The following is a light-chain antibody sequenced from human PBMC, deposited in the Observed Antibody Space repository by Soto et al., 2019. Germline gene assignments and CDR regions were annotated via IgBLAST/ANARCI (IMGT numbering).Light chain of an antibody. CDR1: QTMSSH. V-gene: IGKV1-39*01. CDR3: QQGYSTPWT. Sequence: DIQMTQSPSSLSASVGDRVTITGRASQTMSSHLNWYQQNTGKAPKRLMYATSGLPSGVPPRFSGRASGTDFTLSISSLQPEDSETSYCQQGYSTPWTFGQGTKLEIK. J-gene: IGKJ1*01. CDR2: ATS.